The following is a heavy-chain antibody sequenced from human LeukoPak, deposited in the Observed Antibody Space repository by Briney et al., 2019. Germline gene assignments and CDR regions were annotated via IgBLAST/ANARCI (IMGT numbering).Heavy chain of an antibody. J-gene: IGHJ6*02. CDR2: ISYI. CDR1: GFTFSSYS. D-gene: IGHD4-23*01. Sequence: KAGGSLRLSCAASGFTFSSYSMNWVRQAPGKGLEWVSSISYIYYADSVKGRFTISRDNAKNSLYLQMNSLRAEDTAVYYCARANAGGDYGGGYYYGMDVWGQGTTVTVSS. V-gene: IGHV3-21*01. CDR3: ARANAGGDYGGGYYYGMDV.